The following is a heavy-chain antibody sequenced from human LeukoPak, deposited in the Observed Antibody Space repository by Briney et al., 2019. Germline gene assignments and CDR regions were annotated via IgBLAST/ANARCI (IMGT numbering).Heavy chain of an antibody. D-gene: IGHD1-26*01. CDR1: GFTFSDHF. CDR2: TRNKANSYIT. J-gene: IGHJ4*02. CDR3: ASIRGTFGY. V-gene: IGHV3-72*01. Sequence: GGSLRLSCAASGFTFSDHFLDWVRQAPGKGLEWVGRTRNKANSYITEYAASVKGRFTITRDDSKNSLYLQMSSLKTDDTAMYNCASIRGTFGYWGQGTLVTVSS.